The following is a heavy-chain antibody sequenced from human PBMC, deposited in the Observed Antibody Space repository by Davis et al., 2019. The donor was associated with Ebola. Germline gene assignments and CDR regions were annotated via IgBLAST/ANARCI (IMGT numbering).Heavy chain of an antibody. CDR1: GYTFTSYD. D-gene: IGHD1-1*01. J-gene: IGHJ4*02. CDR2: INPHNGNT. CDR3: ARAQFPTTSDH. Sequence: AASVKVSCKASGYTFTSYDINWVRQAPGQGLEWMGWINPHNGNTNYAQNVQGRVIMTSDTATTTAYMEVGSLSSDDTAVYYCARAQFPTTSDHWGQGTLVIVSS. V-gene: IGHV1-18*01.